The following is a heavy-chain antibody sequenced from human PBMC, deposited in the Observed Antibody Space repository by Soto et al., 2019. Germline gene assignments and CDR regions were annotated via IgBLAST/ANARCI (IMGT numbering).Heavy chain of an antibody. CDR1: GFSLTTSGVG. Sequence: QITLKEYGPTLVKPTQPLTLTCTFSGFSLTTSGVGVGWNRQPPGKALEWLGIIYWDDDKRYSPSLKSTLTNTQDTTKHLVVINVTSMYPVDTATYSGARSPGPRVMTFGGVVVIGGFDPWGHGTLVTVSS. CDR2: IYWDDDK. CDR3: ARSPGPRVMTFGGVVVIGGFDP. D-gene: IGHD3-16*02. J-gene: IGHJ5*02. V-gene: IGHV2-5*02.